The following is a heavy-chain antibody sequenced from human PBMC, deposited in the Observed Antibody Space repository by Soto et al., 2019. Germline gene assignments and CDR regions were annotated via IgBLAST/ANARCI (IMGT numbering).Heavy chain of an antibody. D-gene: IGHD2-15*01. CDR1: GGSISSYY. V-gene: IGHV4-59*08. Sequence: SETLSLTCTVSGGSISSYYWSWIRQPPGKGLEWIGYIYYSGSTNYNPSLKSRVTISVDTPKNQFSLKRSSVTAADTAVYYCARRRYGGNAFDIWGQGTMVTVSS. J-gene: IGHJ3*02. CDR2: IYYSGST. CDR3: ARRRYGGNAFDI.